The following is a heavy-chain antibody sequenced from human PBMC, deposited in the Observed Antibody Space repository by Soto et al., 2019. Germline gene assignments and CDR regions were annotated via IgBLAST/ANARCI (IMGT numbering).Heavy chain of an antibody. CDR1: GYTFISYG. CDR3: ARAFVPGRMVRGVSALDI. D-gene: IGHD3-10*01. CDR2: ISAYNGNT. Sequence: QVQLVQSGAEVKKPGASVKVSCQASGYTFISYGISWVRQAPGQGLEWMGWISAYNGNTNYAQKVQGRVTMTTDTSTGTAYMELKRLRSADTAVYYCARAFVPGRMVRGVSALDIWGQGTMVTVSS. J-gene: IGHJ3*02. V-gene: IGHV1-18*04.